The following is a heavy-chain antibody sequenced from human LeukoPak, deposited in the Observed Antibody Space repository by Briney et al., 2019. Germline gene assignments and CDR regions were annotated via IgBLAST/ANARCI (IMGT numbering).Heavy chain of an antibody. CDR3: ARHEKEIALADVAFDI. CDR2: ISTRGGT. J-gene: IGHJ3*02. CDR1: GASISSHY. D-gene: IGHD2-21*01. V-gene: IGHV4-59*08. Sequence: SETLSLTCTVSGASISSHYWRWIRQPPGKGLEWIGFISTRGGTSYNPSLKRRVTISADTSKSQFPLDVPSVTAADTAVYYCARHEKEIALADVAFDIWGQGTLITISS.